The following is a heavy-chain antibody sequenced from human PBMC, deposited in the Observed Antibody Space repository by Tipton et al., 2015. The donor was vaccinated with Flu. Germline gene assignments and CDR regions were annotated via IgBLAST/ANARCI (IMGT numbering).Heavy chain of an antibody. J-gene: IGHJ4*02. V-gene: IGHV4-34*01. Sequence: LRLSCAVYGGSFSGYYWTWIRQPPGKGLEWIGEINHSGSTDYNPSLRSRVTISVDTSKNQFSVKLSSVTAADTAVYHCARSFSSSRPTLVFWGQGTLVTVSS. CDR2: INHSGST. CDR1: GGSFSGYY. D-gene: IGHD2/OR15-2a*01. CDR3: ARSFSSSRPTLVF.